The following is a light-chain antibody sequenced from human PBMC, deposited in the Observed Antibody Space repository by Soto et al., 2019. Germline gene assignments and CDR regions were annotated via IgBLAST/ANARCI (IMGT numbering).Light chain of an antibody. V-gene: IGKV3-11*01. CDR3: QQRSSWPLT. Sequence: EIVLTQSPATLSLSPGERATLSCRASQSVSSYLAWYQQKFGQAPRLLIYDASNRATGIPARFSGSGSATDFTLTISSLEPEDFAVYYCQQRSSWPLTFGGGTKVEIK. CDR1: QSVSSY. CDR2: DAS. J-gene: IGKJ4*01.